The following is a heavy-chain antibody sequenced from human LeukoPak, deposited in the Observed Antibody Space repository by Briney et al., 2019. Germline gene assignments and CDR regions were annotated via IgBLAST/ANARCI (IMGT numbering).Heavy chain of an antibody. CDR2: IIPIFGTA. J-gene: IGHJ4*02. V-gene: IGHV1-69*13. CDR3: ARGYGDFWSGYSGYLEFDY. Sequence: GASVKVSCKASGGTFSSYAISWVRQAPGQGLEWMGGIIPIFGTANYAQKFQGRVTITADESTSTVYMELSSLRSEDTAVYYCARGYGDFWSGYSGYLEFDYWGQGTLVTVSS. D-gene: IGHD3-3*01. CDR1: GGTFSSYA.